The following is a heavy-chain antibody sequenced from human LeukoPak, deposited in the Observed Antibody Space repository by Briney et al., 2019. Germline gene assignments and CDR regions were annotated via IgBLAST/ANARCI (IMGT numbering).Heavy chain of an antibody. CDR3: AKDQEAYSGYLFLFGY. V-gene: IGHV3-30*18. J-gene: IGHJ4*02. CDR2: ISYDGSNK. D-gene: IGHD5-12*01. CDR1: GFTFSSYG. Sequence: GGSLRLSCAASGFTFSSYGMHWVRQAPGKGLEWVAVISYDGSNKYYADSVKGRFTISRDNSKNTLYLQMNSLRAEDTAVYYCAKDQEAYSGYLFLFGYWGQGTLVTVSS.